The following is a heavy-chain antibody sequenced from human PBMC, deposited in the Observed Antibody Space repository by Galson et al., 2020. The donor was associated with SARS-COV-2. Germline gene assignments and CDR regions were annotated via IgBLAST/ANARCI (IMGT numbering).Heavy chain of an antibody. J-gene: IGHJ4*02. Sequence: SGPTLVKPTQTLKLTCTFSGFSLSTSGMCVHWIHQPPGKALEWLALIDWDDDKDYRTSLKTRLTISKDTSKNQVVLIMTNMDPVDTATYYCAREAKYCSGGTCFSFGVDYWGQGALVTVSS. CDR2: IDWDDDK. CDR1: GFSLSTSGMC. CDR3: AREAKYCSGGTCFSFGVDY. V-gene: IGHV2-70*01. D-gene: IGHD2-15*01.